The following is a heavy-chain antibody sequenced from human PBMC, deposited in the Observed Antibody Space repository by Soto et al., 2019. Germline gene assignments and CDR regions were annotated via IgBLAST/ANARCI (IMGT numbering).Heavy chain of an antibody. J-gene: IGHJ6*03. D-gene: IGHD2-2*01. CDR2: IYYSGST. V-gene: IGHV4-59*01. Sequence: SETLSLTCTVSGGCISSYYWSWIRQPPGKGLEWIGYIYYSGSTNYNPSLKSRVTISVDTSKNQFSLKLSSVTAADTAVYYCARVLRYCSSTSCYSLPPYYYYYIDVWGKGTTVTVSS. CDR3: ARVLRYCSSTSCYSLPPYYYYYIDV. CDR1: GGCISSYY.